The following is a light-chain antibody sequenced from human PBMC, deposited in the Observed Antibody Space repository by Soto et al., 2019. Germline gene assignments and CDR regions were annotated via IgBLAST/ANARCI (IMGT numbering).Light chain of an antibody. Sequence: DIVMTQSPDSLAVSLGERATINCKSSQIVLYNSNNKNYLAWYQQKPGQPPKLLIYWASTRESGVPDRFSGSGSGTDFTLTIRSLQTEDVAVYYCQQYYSSPQTFGQGTKLEIK. J-gene: IGKJ2*01. CDR1: QIVLYNSNNKNY. CDR3: QQYYSSPQT. V-gene: IGKV4-1*01. CDR2: WAS.